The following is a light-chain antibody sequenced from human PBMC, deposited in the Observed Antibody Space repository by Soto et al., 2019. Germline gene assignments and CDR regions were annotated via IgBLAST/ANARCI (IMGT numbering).Light chain of an antibody. J-gene: IGKJ1*01. CDR1: QSVTNN. Sequence: EIVMTQSPATLSVSPGERATLSCRASQSVTNNLAWYQQKPGQAPRLLIYGASTRATGIPARFSGSGSGTEFTLTISSLQSEDFAVYYCQRYSNWQWTFGQGTKVDIK. CDR2: GAS. V-gene: IGKV3-15*01. CDR3: QRYSNWQWT.